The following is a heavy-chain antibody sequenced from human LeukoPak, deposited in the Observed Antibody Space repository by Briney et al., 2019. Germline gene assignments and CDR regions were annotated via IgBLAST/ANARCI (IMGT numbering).Heavy chain of an antibody. CDR3: ARPYGGYVDYYFDY. V-gene: IGHV3-30-3*01. D-gene: IGHD5-12*01. Sequence: PGGSLGLSCAASGFTFSSYAMHWVRQAPGKGLEWVAVISYDGSNKYYADSVKGRFTISRDNSKNTLYLQMNSLRTEDTAVYYCARPYGGYVDYYFDYWGQGTLVTVSS. CDR2: ISYDGSNK. J-gene: IGHJ4*02. CDR1: GFTFSSYA.